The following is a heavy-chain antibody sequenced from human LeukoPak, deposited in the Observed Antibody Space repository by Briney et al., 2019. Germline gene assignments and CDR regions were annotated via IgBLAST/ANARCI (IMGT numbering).Heavy chain of an antibody. J-gene: IGHJ4*02. Sequence: GGSLRLSCAASGFTFSRFWMSWVRQAPGKGLELVATINYGGGARYYVDSAKGRCTISRDNAKNSLYLQINIVRAEDTAGYYCSSGRYREIFAYWGQGAMITVSS. CDR2: INYGGGAR. CDR1: GFTFSRFW. D-gene: IGHD3-16*02. V-gene: IGHV3-7*01. CDR3: SSGRYREIFAY.